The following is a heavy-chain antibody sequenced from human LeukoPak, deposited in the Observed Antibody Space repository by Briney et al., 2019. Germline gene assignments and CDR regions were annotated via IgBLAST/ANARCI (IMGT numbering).Heavy chain of an antibody. J-gene: IGHJ3*02. CDR1: GDSISSYY. V-gene: IGHV4-59*01. Sequence: PSETLSLTCTVSGDSISSYYWSWIRQPPGKGLEWIGYIYYSGSTNYNPSLKSRVTISVDTSKNQFSLKLSSVTAADTAVYYCARRVSQDAFDIWGQGTMVTVSS. CDR2: IYYSGST. CDR3: ARRVSQDAFDI.